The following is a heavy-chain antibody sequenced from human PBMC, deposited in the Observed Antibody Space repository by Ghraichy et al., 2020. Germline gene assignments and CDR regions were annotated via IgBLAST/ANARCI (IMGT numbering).Heavy chain of an antibody. CDR1: GGSISKYY. CDR3: TRHAVIAVLSYGMDV. Sequence: SETLSLTCTVSGGSISKYYWSWIRQPPGKGLEWIGYIHYGGTTLYSASLKSRVTISVDTSKDQFSLKLSSVTAADTAVYYCTRHAVIAVLSYGMDVWGQGTSVTVSS. CDR2: IHYGGTT. V-gene: IGHV4-59*08. J-gene: IGHJ6*02. D-gene: IGHD6-19*01.